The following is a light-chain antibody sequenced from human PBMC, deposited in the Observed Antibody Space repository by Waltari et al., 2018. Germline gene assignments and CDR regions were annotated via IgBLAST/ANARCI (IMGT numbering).Light chain of an antibody. CDR1: QSVSSN. CDR2: GAS. Sequence: EIVMTQSPATMSVSPGERATLSCRASQSVSSNLAWYQQKPGQAPRLIIYGASTRATVIPARFSGSGSGTEFTLTISSLQSEDFAVYYCQQYNNWPPYTFGQGTKLEIK. J-gene: IGKJ2*01. CDR3: QQYNNWPPYT. V-gene: IGKV3-15*01.